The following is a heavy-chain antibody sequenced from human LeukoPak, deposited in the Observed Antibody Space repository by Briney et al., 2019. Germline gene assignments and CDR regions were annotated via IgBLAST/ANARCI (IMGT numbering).Heavy chain of an antibody. CDR2: ISIGGDTI. CDR3: ARPLGYSGSGSYYAY. D-gene: IGHD3-10*01. V-gene: IGHV3-48*03. CDR1: GFTFSSYE. J-gene: IGHJ4*02. Sequence: GGSLRLSCEASGFTFSSYEMSWVRQAPGKGLEWVSYISIGGDTIHYADSVKGRFTISRDNAKKSLYLQMHSLRAEDTAVYYCARPLGYSGSGSYYAYWGQGTLVTVSA.